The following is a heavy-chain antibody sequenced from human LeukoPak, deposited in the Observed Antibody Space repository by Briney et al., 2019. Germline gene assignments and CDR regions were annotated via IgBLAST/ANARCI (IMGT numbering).Heavy chain of an antibody. CDR3: ASAFRYCSSTRCNAYYYYMDV. CDR1: GGSISSDTDY. J-gene: IGHJ6*03. D-gene: IGHD2-2*01. Sequence: ETLSLICTLSGGSISSDTDYWGWIRQPPGKGLEWIATMYESGSTYCHPSLKSRVAISVDTSKTQFSLKLSSVTAADTAVYYCASAFRYCSSTRCNAYYYYMDVWGKGTTVTVSS. CDR2: MYESGST. V-gene: IGHV4-39*07.